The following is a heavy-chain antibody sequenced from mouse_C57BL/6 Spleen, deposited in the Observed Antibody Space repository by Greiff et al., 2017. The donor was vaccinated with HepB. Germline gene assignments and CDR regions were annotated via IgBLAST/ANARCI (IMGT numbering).Heavy chain of an antibody. CDR1: GFTFSSYG. CDR2: ISSGGSYT. CDR3: ASRSPFDY. Sequence: EVQLVESGGDLVKPGGSLKLSCAASGFTFSSYGMSWVRQTPDKRLEWVATISSGGSYTYYPDSVKGRFTISRDNAKNTLYLQMSSLKSEDTAMYYCASRSPFDYWGQGTTLTVSS. V-gene: IGHV5-6*01. J-gene: IGHJ2*01.